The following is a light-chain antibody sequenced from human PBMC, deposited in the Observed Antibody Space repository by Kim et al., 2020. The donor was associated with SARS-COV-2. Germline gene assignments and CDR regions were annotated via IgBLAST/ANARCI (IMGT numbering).Light chain of an antibody. CDR1: QDIRDD. CDR2: AAS. Sequence: AFQMTQSPSSLSASIGDRVTITCRASQDIRDDLAWYQQKPGKAPKLLIFAASSLHSGVPSRFSGSASGTDFTLTISRLQPEDFATYYCLQDHSYPSFGQGTKLE. V-gene: IGKV1-6*01. CDR3: LQDHSYPS. J-gene: IGKJ2*01.